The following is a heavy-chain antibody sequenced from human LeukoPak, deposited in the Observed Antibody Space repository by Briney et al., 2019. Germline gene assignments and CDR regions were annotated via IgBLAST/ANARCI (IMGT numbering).Heavy chain of an antibody. CDR2: IIPIFGTA. V-gene: IGHV1-69*05. J-gene: IGHJ6*02. CDR3: ARGHYYDSSGSYYYYGMDV. D-gene: IGHD3-22*01. CDR1: GGTFSSYA. Sequence: ASVKVSCKASGGTFSSYAISWVRQAPGQGLEWMGGIIPIFGTANYAQKFQGRVTMTRNTSISTAYMELSSLRSEDTAVYYCARGHYYDSSGSYYYYGMDVWGQGTTVTVSS.